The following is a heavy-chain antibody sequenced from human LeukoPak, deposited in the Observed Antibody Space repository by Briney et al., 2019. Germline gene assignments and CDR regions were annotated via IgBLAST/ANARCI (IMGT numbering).Heavy chain of an antibody. D-gene: IGHD6-13*01. CDR3: AADNQQRPGDNWYFDL. CDR1: GFTFSSYW. J-gene: IGHJ2*01. CDR2: INTDGSST. Sequence: GGSLRLSCAASGFTFSSYWMHWVRQAPGKGLVWVSRINTDGSSTSYADSVKGRFTISRDNSKNTLYLQMNSLRAEDTAVYYCAADNQQRPGDNWYFDLWGRGTLVTVSS. V-gene: IGHV3-74*01.